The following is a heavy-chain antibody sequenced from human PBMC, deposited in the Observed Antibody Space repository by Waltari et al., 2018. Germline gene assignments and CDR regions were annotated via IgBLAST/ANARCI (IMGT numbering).Heavy chain of an antibody. CDR3: ARESRGVNYYYYGMDV. CDR1: GGSVSSGSYS. Sequence: QVQLQESGPGLVKPSETLSLTCTVSGGSVSSGSYSWSWIRQPPGKGLEWIGYIYYSGSTNYNPSLKSRVTISVDTSKNQFSLKLSSVTAADTAVYYCARESRGVNYYYYGMDVWGQGTTVTVSS. D-gene: IGHD3-10*01. CDR2: IYYSGST. J-gene: IGHJ6*02. V-gene: IGHV4-61*01.